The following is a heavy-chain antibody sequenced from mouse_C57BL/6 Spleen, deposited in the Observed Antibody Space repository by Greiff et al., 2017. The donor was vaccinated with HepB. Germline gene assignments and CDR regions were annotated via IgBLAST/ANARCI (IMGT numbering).Heavy chain of an antibody. CDR3: AIYYS. CDR1: GYTFTSYW. CDR2: IDPSDSYT. J-gene: IGHJ3*01. V-gene: IGHV1-50*01. D-gene: IGHD1-1*01. Sequence: VQLQQPGAELVKPGASVKLSCKASGYTFTSYWMQWVKQRPGQGLEWIGEIDPSDSYTNYNQKFKGKATLTVDTSSSTAYMQLSSLTSEDSAVYYCAIYYSWGQGTLVTVSA.